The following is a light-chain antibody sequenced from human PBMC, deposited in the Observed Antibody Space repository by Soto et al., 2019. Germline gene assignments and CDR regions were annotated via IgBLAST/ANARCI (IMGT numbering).Light chain of an antibody. V-gene: IGKV1-13*02. CDR3: QQFHSNPIT. CDR1: QGITAA. CDR2: IAS. Sequence: AIQLTQSPSSLSASVGDTVTITCRASQGITAALAWYQQKPGKAPKLLISIASSLETGVPSRFSGSGSGTDFTLTITNLQPEDFATYYCQQFHSNPITFGQGKRLEIK. J-gene: IGKJ5*01.